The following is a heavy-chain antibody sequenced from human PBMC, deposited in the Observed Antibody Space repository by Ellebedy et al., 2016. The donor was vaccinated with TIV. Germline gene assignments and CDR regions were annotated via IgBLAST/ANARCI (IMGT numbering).Heavy chain of an antibody. CDR3: ARGRTGVDSYGYPLFDY. V-gene: IGHV1-69*13. CDR1: GGTFSNYP. J-gene: IGHJ4*02. CDR2: IIPIFFTP. D-gene: IGHD5-18*01. Sequence: SVKVSCKASGGTFSNYPITWVRQAPGQGLEWMGGIIPIFFTPNYAQRFQGRVTISADESTSTAYMELSSLTSDDTAVYYCARGRTGVDSYGYPLFDYWGQGTLVTVSS.